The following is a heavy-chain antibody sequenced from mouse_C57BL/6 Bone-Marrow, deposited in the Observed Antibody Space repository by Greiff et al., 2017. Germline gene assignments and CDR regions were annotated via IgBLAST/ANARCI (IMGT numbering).Heavy chain of an antibody. D-gene: IGHD1-1*01. CDR1: GFSLTSYG. J-gene: IGHJ4*01. Sequence: QVQLQQSGPGLVQPSQSLSITCTVSGFSLTSYGVHWVRQSPGQGLEWLGGIWRGGSTDYNAAFISRLSISKDNSKSKVFCKRNSLQADDTAIYYCARVPHYYGSSLYYAIDYWGQGTSVTVSS. CDR2: IWRGGST. CDR3: ARVPHYYGSSLYYAIDY. V-gene: IGHV2-2*01.